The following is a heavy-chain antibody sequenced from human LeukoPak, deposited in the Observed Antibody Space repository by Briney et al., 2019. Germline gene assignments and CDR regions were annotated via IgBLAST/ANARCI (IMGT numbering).Heavy chain of an antibody. D-gene: IGHD3-22*01. V-gene: IGHV1-2*06. Sequence: GASVTVSCKASGYTFTGYYMHWVRQAPGQGLEWMGRTNSKSGGTNYAQTFQGRVTMTRDTSISTAYMELSRLRSDDTAVYYCARVRITMIVVSANFDYWGQGTLVTVSS. J-gene: IGHJ4*02. CDR2: TNSKSGGT. CDR1: GYTFTGYY. CDR3: ARVRITMIVVSANFDY.